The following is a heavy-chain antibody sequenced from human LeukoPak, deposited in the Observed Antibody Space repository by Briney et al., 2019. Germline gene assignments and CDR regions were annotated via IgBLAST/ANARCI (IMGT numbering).Heavy chain of an antibody. CDR2: IYYSGST. V-gene: IGHV4-59*01. CDR1: GGSISSYY. CDR3: ARVAAARHDYFGY. D-gene: IGHD6-6*01. Sequence: SETLSLTCTVSGGSISSYYWSWIRQPPGKGLEWIGYIYYSGSTNYNPSLKSRVTISVDTSKNQFSLKLSSVTAADTAVYYCARVAAARHDYFGYWGQGTLVTVSS. J-gene: IGHJ4*02.